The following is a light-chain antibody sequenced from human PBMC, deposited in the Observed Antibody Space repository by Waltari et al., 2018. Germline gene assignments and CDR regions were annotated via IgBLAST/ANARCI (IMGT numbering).Light chain of an antibody. CDR3: QQYNSYSFPT. Sequence: DIQMTQSPSTLSASVGDRVTITCRASQSISSWLAWYQQKPGKAPKLLIYKASSLESGVPSRFSGSGSGTEFTLTISSLQPDDFATYYCQQYNSYSFPTFGGGTKVEIK. CDR2: KAS. J-gene: IGKJ4*01. V-gene: IGKV1-5*03. CDR1: QSISSW.